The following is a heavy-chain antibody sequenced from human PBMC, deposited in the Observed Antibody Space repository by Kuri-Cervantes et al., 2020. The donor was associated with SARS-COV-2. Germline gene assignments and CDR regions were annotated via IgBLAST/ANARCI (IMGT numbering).Heavy chain of an antibody. D-gene: IGHD7-27*01. CDR1: GGTFSSYA. CDR3: AGDPRDYYYGMDV. J-gene: IGHJ6*02. V-gene: IGHV1-24*01. CDR2: FEPEDGET. Sequence: ASVKVSCKASGGTFSSYAISWVRQAPGQGLEWMGGFEPEDGETIYAQKFQGRVTMTEDTSTDTAYMELSSLRSEDTAVYYCAGDPRDYYYGMDVWGQGTTVTVSS.